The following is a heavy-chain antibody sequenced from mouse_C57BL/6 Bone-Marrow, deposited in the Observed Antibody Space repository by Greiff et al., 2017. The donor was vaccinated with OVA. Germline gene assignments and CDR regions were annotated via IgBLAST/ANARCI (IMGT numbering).Heavy chain of an antibody. V-gene: IGHV1-81*01. J-gene: IGHJ4*01. CDR1: GYTFTSYG. CDR2: IYPRSGNH. D-gene: IGHD2-10*02. Sequence: QVQLQQSGAELARPGASVKLSCKASGYTFTSYGISWVKQRTGQGLEWIGEIYPRSGNHYYNEKFKGKATMTADKYSSKAYMELRILTSEDVAVYFWSRRRYGGDYWGQGTSVTVSS. CDR3: SRRRYGGDY.